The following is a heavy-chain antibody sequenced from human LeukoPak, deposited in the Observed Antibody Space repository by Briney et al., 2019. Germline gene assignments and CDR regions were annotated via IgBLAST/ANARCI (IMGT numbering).Heavy chain of an antibody. Sequence: SGTLSLTCAVSGGSISSNNWWGWVRQPPGKGLEWIGEIYHSGSPNYNPSLKSRVAISVDKSRNHFSLNLSSVTAADTAVYYCARSPEYGSYYYYGMDVWGQGTTVTVSS. CDR2: IYHSGSP. J-gene: IGHJ6*02. CDR1: GGSISSNNW. D-gene: IGHD2/OR15-2a*01. CDR3: ARSPEYGSYYYYGMDV. V-gene: IGHV4-4*02.